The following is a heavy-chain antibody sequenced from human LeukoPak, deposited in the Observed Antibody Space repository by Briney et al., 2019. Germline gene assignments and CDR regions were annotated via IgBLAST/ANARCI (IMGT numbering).Heavy chain of an antibody. J-gene: IGHJ4*02. CDR2: ISGSGGST. D-gene: IGHD6-19*01. CDR1: GFTFSSYG. CDR3: AKDETHSSGWAPFDS. V-gene: IGHV3-23*01. Sequence: GGSLRLSCAASGFTFSSYGVSWVRQAPGKGLEWVSAISGSGGSTYYADSVKGRFTISRDNSKNTLYLQMNSLRAEDTAVYYCAKDETHSSGWAPFDSWGQGTLVIVSS.